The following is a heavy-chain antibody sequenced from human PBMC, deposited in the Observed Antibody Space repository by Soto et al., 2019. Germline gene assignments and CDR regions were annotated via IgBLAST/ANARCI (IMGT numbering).Heavy chain of an antibody. CDR3: AHSSSRWPLGY. D-gene: IGHD4-17*01. V-gene: IGHV2-5*02. J-gene: IGHJ4*02. Sequence: QITLKESGPTLVKPTQTLTLTCTFSGFSLSTSGVGVVWLRQPPGKALEWLALVYWDDDKRYSPSLKSRLTITQDTSKNRVVLTMNNMDHVDTATSYCAHSSSRWPLGYSGQGALVTVSS. CDR1: GFSLSTSGVG. CDR2: VYWDDDK.